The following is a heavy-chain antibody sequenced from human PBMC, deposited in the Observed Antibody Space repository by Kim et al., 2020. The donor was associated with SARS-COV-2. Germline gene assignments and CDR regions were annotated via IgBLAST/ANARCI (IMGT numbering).Heavy chain of an antibody. CDR1: GGSFSGYY. V-gene: IGHV4-34*01. CDR2: INHSGST. Sequence: SETLSLTCAVYGGSFSGYYWSWIRQPPGKGLEWIGEINHSGSTNYNPSLKSRVTISVDTSKNQFSLKLSSVTAADTAVYYCARVRRPFLLEYSSSSKLNYYYYYGMDVWGQGTTVTVSS. J-gene: IGHJ6*02. D-gene: IGHD6-6*01. CDR3: ARVRRPFLLEYSSSSKLNYYYYYGMDV.